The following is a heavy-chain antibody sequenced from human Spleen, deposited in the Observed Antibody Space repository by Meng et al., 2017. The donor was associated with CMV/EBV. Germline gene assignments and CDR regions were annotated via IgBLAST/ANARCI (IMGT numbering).Heavy chain of an antibody. Sequence: SVKVSCKASGGTFSSYAISWVRQAPGQGLEWMGGIIPIFGTANYAQKFQGRVTITTDESTSTAYMELSSLRSEDTAVYYCASARCTSCLGYYYYYGMDVWGQGTTVTVSS. CDR2: IIPIFGTA. CDR3: ASARCTSCLGYYYYYGMDV. D-gene: IGHD2-2*01. V-gene: IGHV1-69*05. CDR1: GGTFSSYA. J-gene: IGHJ6*02.